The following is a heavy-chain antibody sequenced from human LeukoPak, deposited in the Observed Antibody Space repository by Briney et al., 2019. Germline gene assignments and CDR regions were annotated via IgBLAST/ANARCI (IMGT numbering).Heavy chain of an antibody. V-gene: IGHV4-61*08. J-gene: IGHJ6*02. Sequence: SETLSLTCTVSGGSISSGDYYWSWIRQPPGKGLEWIGYIYYSGSTNYNPSLKSRVTISVDTSKNQFSLKLSSVTAADTAVYYCARTPSPPYYYGMDVWGQGTTVTVSS. CDR3: ARTPSPPYYYGMDV. CDR2: IYYSGST. CDR1: GGSISSGDYY.